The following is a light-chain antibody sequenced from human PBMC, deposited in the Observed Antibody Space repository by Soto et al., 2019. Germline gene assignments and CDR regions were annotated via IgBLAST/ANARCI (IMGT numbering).Light chain of an antibody. Sequence: QSALTQPASVSGSPGQSITISCTGTSSDVGGYNYVSWYQQHPGKAPKLMIYDVSNRPSGVSNRFSGSKSGNTASLTICGLQAEDEADYYCSSYTSRSTHVVFGGGTKVTVL. CDR2: DVS. J-gene: IGLJ2*01. V-gene: IGLV2-14*01. CDR1: SSDVGGYNY. CDR3: SSYTSRSTHVV.